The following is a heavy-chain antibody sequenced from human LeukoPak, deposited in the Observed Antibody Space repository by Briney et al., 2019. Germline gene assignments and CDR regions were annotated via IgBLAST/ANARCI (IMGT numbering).Heavy chain of an antibody. V-gene: IGHV1-2*02. J-gene: IGHJ3*02. CDR3: ARAVVVVATPDPGDAFDI. CDR1: GYTFTGYY. Sequence: ASVKVSCKASGYTFTGYYMHWVRQAPGQGLEWMGWINPDSGGTNYAQKFQGRVTMTRDTSISTAYMELSRLRSDDTAVYYCARAVVVVATPDPGDAFDIWGQGTMVTVSS. D-gene: IGHD2-15*01. CDR2: INPDSGGT.